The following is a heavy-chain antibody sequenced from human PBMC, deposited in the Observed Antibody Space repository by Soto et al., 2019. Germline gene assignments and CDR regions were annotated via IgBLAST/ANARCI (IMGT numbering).Heavy chain of an antibody. D-gene: IGHD3-22*01. Sequence: PSETLSLTCVVSGYSISSGHYWGWTRQPPGKGLEWIGNIYHSGNTYYNPSLKSRVTISVDTSKNQFSLKLSSVTAADTAVYYCALDSSGYYASLSMDVWGQGTTVTVSS. CDR3: ALDSSGYYASLSMDV. J-gene: IGHJ6*02. CDR1: GYSISSGHY. V-gene: IGHV4-38-2*01. CDR2: IYHSGNT.